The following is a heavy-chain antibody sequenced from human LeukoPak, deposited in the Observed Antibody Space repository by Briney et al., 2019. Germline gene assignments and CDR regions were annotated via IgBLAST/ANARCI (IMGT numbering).Heavy chain of an antibody. Sequence: GGSLRLSCAASGFTVSSNYMSWVHQAPGKGLEWVSVIYSGGSTYYADSVKGRFTISRDNSKNTLYLQMNSLRAEDTAVYYCARDLVGATTDYYYGMDVWGQGTTVTVSS. CDR2: IYSGGST. CDR3: ARDLVGATTDYYYGMDV. D-gene: IGHD1-26*01. V-gene: IGHV3-53*01. CDR1: GFTVSSNY. J-gene: IGHJ6*02.